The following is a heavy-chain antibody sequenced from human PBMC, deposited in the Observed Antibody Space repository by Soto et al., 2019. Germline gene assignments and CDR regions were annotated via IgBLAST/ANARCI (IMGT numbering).Heavy chain of an antibody. J-gene: IGHJ4*02. D-gene: IGHD6-19*01. V-gene: IGHV1-18*04. Sequence: ASVNVSLKDSGYTFTSHGISWVRQAPGQGLEWMGWISAYNGNTNSAQKLQGRVTLTTDTSTSTAYMELRSLTSDSTAWYCCARRVIAGAGGSFDYWGKGALVTVSS. CDR3: ARRVIAGAGGSFDY. CDR2: ISAYNGNT. CDR1: GYTFTSHG.